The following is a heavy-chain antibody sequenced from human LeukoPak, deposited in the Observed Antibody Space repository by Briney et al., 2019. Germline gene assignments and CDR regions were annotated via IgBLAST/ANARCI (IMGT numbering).Heavy chain of an antibody. D-gene: IGHD3-10*01. CDR2: ISAYNGNT. J-gene: IGHJ5*02. CDR3: ARINMVRGTVWFDP. CDR1: GYTFTSYG. V-gene: IGHV1-18*01. Sequence: ASVKVSCKASGYTFTSYGISWVRQAPGQGLEWMGWISAYNGNTNYAQKLQGRVTMTTDTSTSTAYRELRSLRSDGTAVYYCARINMVRGTVWFDPWGQGTLVTVSS.